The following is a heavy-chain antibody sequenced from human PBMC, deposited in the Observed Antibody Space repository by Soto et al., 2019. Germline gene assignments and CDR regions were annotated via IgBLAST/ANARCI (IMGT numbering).Heavy chain of an antibody. CDR1: GFTFSSYG. CDR2: ISYDGSNK. V-gene: IGHV3-30*18. CDR3: AKEKYSSSRDYYYYGMDV. J-gene: IGHJ6*02. Sequence: GGSLRLSCAASGFTFSSYGMHWVRQAPGKGLEWVAVISYDGSNKYYADSVKGRFTISRDNSKNTLYLQMNSLRAEDTAVYYCAKEKYSSSRDYYYYGMDVWGQGTTVTVSS. D-gene: IGHD6-13*01.